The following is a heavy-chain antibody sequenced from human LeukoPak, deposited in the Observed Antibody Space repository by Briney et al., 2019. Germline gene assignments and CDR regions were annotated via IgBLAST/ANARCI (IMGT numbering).Heavy chain of an antibody. CDR2: INHSGST. CDR3: ARGREYYRWGRFYYYGMDV. D-gene: IGHD3-10*01. J-gene: IGHJ6*02. CDR1: GGSVSGYY. V-gene: IGHV4-34*01. Sequence: SETLSLTRAVYGGSVSGYYWSWIRQPPGKGLEWIGEINHSGSTNYTPSPKSRVTISGDSSKNQFSLKLSSVTAADTAVYYCARGREYYRWGRFYYYGMDVWAQGPTVTVPS.